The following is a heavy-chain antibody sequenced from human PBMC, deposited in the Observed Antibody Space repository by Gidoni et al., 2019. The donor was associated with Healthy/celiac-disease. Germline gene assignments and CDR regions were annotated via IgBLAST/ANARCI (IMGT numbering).Heavy chain of an antibody. Sequence: EVQLVESGGGLVQPGGSLKLSCAASGFTFSGYAMHWVRQASGKGLEWVGRIRSKANSYATAYAASVKGRFTISRDDSKNTAYLQMNSLKTEDTAVYYCTRLGDYYDSSGYYSRFDYWGQGTLVTVSS. D-gene: IGHD3-22*01. J-gene: IGHJ4*02. CDR2: IRSKANSYAT. CDR3: TRLGDYYDSSGYYSRFDY. CDR1: GFTFSGYA. V-gene: IGHV3-73*02.